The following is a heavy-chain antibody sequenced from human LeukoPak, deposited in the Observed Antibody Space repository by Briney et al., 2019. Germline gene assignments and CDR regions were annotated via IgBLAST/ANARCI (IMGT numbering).Heavy chain of an antibody. J-gene: IGHJ6*03. D-gene: IGHD1-1*01. CDR2: INPNSGGT. V-gene: IGHV1-2*06. CDR1: GYTFTGYY. CDR3: ARDRGYPYYYYMDV. Sequence: GASVKVSCKASGYTFTGYYMHWVRQAPGQGLEWMGRINPNSGGTNYAQKFQGRVTMTRDTSISTAYMELSRLRSDDTAVYYCARDRGYPYYYYMDVWGKGTTVTVSS.